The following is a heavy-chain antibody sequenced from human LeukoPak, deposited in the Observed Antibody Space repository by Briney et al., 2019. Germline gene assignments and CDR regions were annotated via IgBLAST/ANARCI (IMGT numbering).Heavy chain of an antibody. Sequence: GGSLRLSCAASGFSFSIYEMHWVRQAPGKGLECISSISGSGNTRNYADPVKGRFTISRDNAKNAVYLQMNSLRGEDTAVYYCSRDGLVGVNTAFDIWGQGTVVTVSS. D-gene: IGHD1-26*01. CDR3: SRDGLVGVNTAFDI. J-gene: IGHJ3*02. V-gene: IGHV3-48*03. CDR1: GFSFSIYE. CDR2: ISGSGNTR.